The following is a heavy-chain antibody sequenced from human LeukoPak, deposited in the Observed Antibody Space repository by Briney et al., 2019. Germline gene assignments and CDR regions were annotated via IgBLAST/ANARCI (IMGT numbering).Heavy chain of an antibody. Sequence: GESLKISCKGSGYSFTSYWIGWVRQMPGKGLEWMGIIYPGDSDTRYSPSFQGQVTISADKSISTAYLQWSSLKASDTAMYYCARPYYDSMTGGAFDIWGQGTMVTVSS. J-gene: IGHJ3*02. D-gene: IGHD3-22*01. CDR3: ARPYYDSMTGGAFDI. V-gene: IGHV5-51*01. CDR1: GYSFTSYW. CDR2: IYPGDSDT.